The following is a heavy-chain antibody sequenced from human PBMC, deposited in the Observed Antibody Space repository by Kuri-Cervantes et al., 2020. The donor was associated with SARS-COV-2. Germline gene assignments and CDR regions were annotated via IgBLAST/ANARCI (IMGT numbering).Heavy chain of an antibody. J-gene: IGHJ6*02. Sequence: ASVKVSCKASGYTFTSYDINWVRQATGQRLEWMGWISAYNGNTNYAQKLQGRVTMTTDTSTSTAYMELSSLRSEDTAVYYCARGYTIFGVVIKLYGMDVWGQGTTVTVSS. D-gene: IGHD3-3*01. CDR3: ARGYTIFGVVIKLYGMDV. V-gene: IGHV1-18*01. CDR2: ISAYNGNT. CDR1: GYTFTSYD.